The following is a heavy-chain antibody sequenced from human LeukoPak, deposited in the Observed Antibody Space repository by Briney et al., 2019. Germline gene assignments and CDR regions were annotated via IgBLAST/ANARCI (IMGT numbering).Heavy chain of an antibody. CDR1: GGSISSSSFH. D-gene: IGHD3-22*01. CDR3: ASEAYYYDSSGYYKY. Sequence: SETLSLTCTVSGGSISSSSFHWSWIRQPAGKGLEWVGRIYTSGSTNYNPSLKSRVTMSVDTSKNQFSLKLSSVTAADTAVYYCASEAYYYDSSGYYKYWGQGTLVTVSS. V-gene: IGHV4-61*02. CDR2: IYTSGST. J-gene: IGHJ4*02.